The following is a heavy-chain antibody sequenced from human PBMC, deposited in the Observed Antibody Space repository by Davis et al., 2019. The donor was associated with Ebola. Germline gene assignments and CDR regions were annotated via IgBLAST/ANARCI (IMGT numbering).Heavy chain of an antibody. CDR2: ISQSGSIT. Sequence: MPSETLSLTCAVHGGSLSGYFWTWIRQSPGKGLEWIGTISQSGSITDYNSSLKSRVTISVDTSKNHVSLRLNSVTAADTAVFYCARTALTSVSPSGLGYNYFDLWGQGTLVTVSS. CDR3: ARTALTSVSPSGLGYNYFDL. J-gene: IGHJ5*02. V-gene: IGHV4-34*01. CDR1: GGSLSGYF. D-gene: IGHD3-10*01.